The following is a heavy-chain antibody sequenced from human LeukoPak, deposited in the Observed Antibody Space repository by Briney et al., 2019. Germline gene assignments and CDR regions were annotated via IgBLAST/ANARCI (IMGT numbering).Heavy chain of an antibody. CDR1: EFTFSSQA. V-gene: IGHV3-23*01. D-gene: IGHD6-19*01. Sequence: GGSLRLSCAASEFTFSSQAVTWVRQAPGKGLEWVSSISAGGGSTFYADSAKGRFTMSRENSKKTVYLQMNSLRAEDTAVYYCAKDSSGWAHIYMDVWGKGTTVTVSS. J-gene: IGHJ6*03. CDR2: ISAGGGST. CDR3: AKDSSGWAHIYMDV.